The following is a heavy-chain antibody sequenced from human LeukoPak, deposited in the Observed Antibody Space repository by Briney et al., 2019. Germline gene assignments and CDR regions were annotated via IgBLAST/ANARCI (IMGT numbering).Heavy chain of an antibody. D-gene: IGHD1-26*01. V-gene: IGHV5-51*01. CDR1: GYSFSSHW. CDR3: ARHGPSGSYSNGVEH. Sequence: GESLKISCKGSGYSFSSHWIGWVRQMPGKGLEWMGIIYPDDSDTRYSPSFQGQVSISADKSISTAYLQWASLKASDTAMYYCARHGPSGSYSNGVEHWGQGTLVSVSS. CDR2: IYPDDSDT. J-gene: IGHJ1*01.